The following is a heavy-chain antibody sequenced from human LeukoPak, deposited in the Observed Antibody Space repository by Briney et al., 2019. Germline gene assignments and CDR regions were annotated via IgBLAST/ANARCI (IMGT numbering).Heavy chain of an antibody. D-gene: IGHD2-2*01. V-gene: IGHV3-30*18. CDR3: AKATAAYYYYGMDV. CDR1: GFTLSSYG. J-gene: IGHJ6*04. Sequence: GRSLRLSCAASGFTLSSYGMHWVRQAPGKGLEWVAVISYDGSNKYYADSVKGRFTISRDNSKNALYLQMNSLRAEDTAVYYCAKATAAYYYYGMDVWGKGTTVTVSS. CDR2: ISYDGSNK.